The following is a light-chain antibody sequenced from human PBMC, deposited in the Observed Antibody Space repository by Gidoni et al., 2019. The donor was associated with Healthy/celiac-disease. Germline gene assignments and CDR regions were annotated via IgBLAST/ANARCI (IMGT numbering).Light chain of an antibody. CDR1: QRISSW. J-gene: IGKJ2*01. Sequence: DIQMTQSRSTLSASVGDGVTIACRASQRISSWLAWYQQKPGKAPKLLIYKASAVESGVPSRFSVSVSGTEFTLTITSRQPDDFATYYCQQYNSYSPYTFGQXTKLEIK. CDR2: KAS. V-gene: IGKV1-5*03. CDR3: QQYNSYSPYT.